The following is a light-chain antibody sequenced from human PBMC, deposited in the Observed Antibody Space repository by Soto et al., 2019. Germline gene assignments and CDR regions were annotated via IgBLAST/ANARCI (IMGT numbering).Light chain of an antibody. CDR3: QHYDNTPPSVT. CDR1: QSVSSDY. J-gene: IGKJ3*01. Sequence: EIVLTQSPDTLSLSPGERAILSCRASQSVSSDYLVWYQQTPGQAPRLLIYGASRRATGIPDRFSGSGSGTDFILTISRLEPEDFAVYYCQHYDNTPPSVTFGPGTKVDIK. CDR2: GAS. V-gene: IGKV3-20*01.